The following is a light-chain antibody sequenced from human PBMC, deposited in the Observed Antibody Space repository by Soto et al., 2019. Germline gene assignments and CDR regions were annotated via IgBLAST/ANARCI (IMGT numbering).Light chain of an antibody. CDR3: QQSYSIPWT. Sequence: EIVMTQSPATLYVSPWEIATLSWRASQSIRSDLAWYQQSPGQAPRLLIYGASSRATGIPDRFSGSGSGTDFTLTISSLQPEDFATYYCQQSYSIPWTFGQGTKVDI. CDR1: QSIRSD. CDR2: GAS. J-gene: IGKJ1*01. V-gene: IGKV3D-15*01.